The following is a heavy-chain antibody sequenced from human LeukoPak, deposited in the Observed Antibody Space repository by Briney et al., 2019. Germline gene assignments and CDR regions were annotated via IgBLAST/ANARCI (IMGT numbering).Heavy chain of an antibody. J-gene: IGHJ4*02. Sequence: ASVKVSCKASGYTFTDYYMHWVRQAPGQGLEWMGWINPDSGVTNYPQKFQGRVTMTRDTSISTAYMELSRLTSDDTAIYYCARDWFVDSGDDPFPFDYWGQGTLVSVSS. CDR1: GYTFTDYY. CDR2: INPDSGVT. D-gene: IGHD5-12*01. CDR3: ARDWFVDSGDDPFPFDY. V-gene: IGHV1-2*02.